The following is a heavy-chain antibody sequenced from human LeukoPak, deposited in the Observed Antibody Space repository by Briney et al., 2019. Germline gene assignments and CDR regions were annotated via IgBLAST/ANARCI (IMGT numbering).Heavy chain of an antibody. Sequence: ASVKVSCKASGYTFTSYGISWVRQAPGQGLEWMGWISAYNGNTNYAQKLQGRVTMTTDTSTSTAYMELRSLRSDDTAVYYCAREKRYFDWLPPLYYYYYMDVWGKETTVTVSS. CDR3: AREKRYFDWLPPLYYYYYMDV. J-gene: IGHJ6*03. CDR2: ISAYNGNT. CDR1: GYTFTSYG. D-gene: IGHD3-9*01. V-gene: IGHV1-18*01.